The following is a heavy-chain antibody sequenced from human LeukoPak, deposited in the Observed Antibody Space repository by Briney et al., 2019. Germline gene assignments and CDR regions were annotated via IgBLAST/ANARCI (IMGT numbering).Heavy chain of an antibody. J-gene: IGHJ6*02. D-gene: IGHD6-13*01. V-gene: IGHV3-73*01. Sequence: GGSLRLSCAASGFTFSGSAMHWVRQASGEGLEWVVRIRSKANTYATAYAASVKGRFSISRDDSKNTAYLQLNSLKTEDTAVYYCSAAVGTDFYDYGMDVWGQGTTVTVSS. CDR1: GFTFSGSA. CDR3: SAAVGTDFYDYGMDV. CDR2: IRSKANTYAT.